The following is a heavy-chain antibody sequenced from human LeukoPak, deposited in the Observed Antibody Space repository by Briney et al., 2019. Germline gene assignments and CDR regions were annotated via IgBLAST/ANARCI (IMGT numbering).Heavy chain of an antibody. CDR2: FDPEDGET. CDR3: ATPFGYSSSSFDY. CDR1: GYTLTELS. Sequence: HVASVKVSCKVSGYTLTELSMHWVRQAPGKGLEWMGGFDPEDGETIYAQKFQGRVTMTEDTSTDTAYMELSSLRSEDTAVYYCATPFGYSSSSFDYRGQGTLVTVSS. V-gene: IGHV1-24*01. J-gene: IGHJ4*02. D-gene: IGHD6-6*01.